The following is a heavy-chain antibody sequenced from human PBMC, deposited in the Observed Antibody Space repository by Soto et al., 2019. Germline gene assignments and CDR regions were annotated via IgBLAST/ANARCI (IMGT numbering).Heavy chain of an antibody. CDR1: GFTFATYA. Sequence: GSLRLSCAASGFTFATYAMSWVRQAPGKGLEWVSAISATGISTYYADSVKGRVTISRDNSANTLSLEMSSLTAEDTAVYYCARDKDTSSWTGFDFWGHGTLVTVSS. CDR3: ARDKDTSSWTGFDF. J-gene: IGHJ4*01. D-gene: IGHD1-1*01. CDR2: ISATGIST. V-gene: IGHV3-23*01.